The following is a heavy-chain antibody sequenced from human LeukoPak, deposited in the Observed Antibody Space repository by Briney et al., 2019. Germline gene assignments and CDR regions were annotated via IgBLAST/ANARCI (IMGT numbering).Heavy chain of an antibody. Sequence: GGSLRLSCAASGFTFSSYAMSWVRRAPGKGLKWVSGISGSSGNTYYADSVKGRFTISRDNSQNTLYLQMNSLRAEDTAVYYCARAADYGGNSDAFDIWGQGTMVTVSS. CDR3: ARAADYGGNSDAFDI. CDR2: ISGSSGNT. V-gene: IGHV3-23*01. D-gene: IGHD4-23*01. CDR1: GFTFSSYA. J-gene: IGHJ3*02.